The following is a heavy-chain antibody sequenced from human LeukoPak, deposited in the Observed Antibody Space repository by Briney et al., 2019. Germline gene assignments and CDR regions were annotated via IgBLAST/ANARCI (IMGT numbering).Heavy chain of an antibody. Sequence: TSETLSLTCTVSGGSISSYYWSWIRQPPGKGREWIGYIYYSGSTNYNPSLKSRVNISVDTSKNQFSLKLSSVTAADTAVYYCARTSYGDYGATNWFDPWGQGTLVTVSS. CDR2: IYYSGST. V-gene: IGHV4-59*01. D-gene: IGHD4-17*01. J-gene: IGHJ5*02. CDR3: ARTSYGDYGATNWFDP. CDR1: GGSISSYY.